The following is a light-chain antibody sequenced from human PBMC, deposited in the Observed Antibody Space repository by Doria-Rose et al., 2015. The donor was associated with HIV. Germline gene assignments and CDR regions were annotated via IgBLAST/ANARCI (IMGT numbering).Light chain of an antibody. Sequence: TQSPGTLSLSPGERATLSCRASQSFSSTYLAWYPHKPGQAPSLLIYEGSTRATGIADRFSASGSGTDFTLTINRLEPEDFALYYCLQYGTSLTFGQGTKVEI. CDR2: EGS. J-gene: IGKJ1*01. CDR1: QSFSSTY. V-gene: IGKV3-20*01. CDR3: LQYGTSLT.